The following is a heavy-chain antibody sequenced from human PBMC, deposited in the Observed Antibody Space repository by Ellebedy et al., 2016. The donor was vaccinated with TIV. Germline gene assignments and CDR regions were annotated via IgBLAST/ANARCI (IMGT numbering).Heavy chain of an antibody. CDR1: GYTFTSYD. J-gene: IGHJ4*02. CDR2: MNPNSGNT. D-gene: IGHD6-13*01. Sequence: ASVKVSCXASGYTFTSYDINWVRQATGQGLEWMGWMNPNSGNTGYAQKFQGRVTMTRNTSISTAYMELSSLRAEDTAVYYCASIGYSSSWYKSAVDYWGQGTLVTVSS. V-gene: IGHV1-8*01. CDR3: ASIGYSSSWYKSAVDY.